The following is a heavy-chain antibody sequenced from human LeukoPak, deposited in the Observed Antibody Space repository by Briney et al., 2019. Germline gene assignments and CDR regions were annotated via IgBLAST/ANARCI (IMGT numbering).Heavy chain of an antibody. CDR3: ARLKSTGIDYVWGSYRYSAFDI. CDR2: IYYSGST. Sequence: SETLSLTCTVSGGSISGYYWSWIRQPPGKGLEWIGYIYYSGSTNYNPSLKSRVTISVDTSKNQFSLKLSSVTAADTAVYYCARLKSTGIDYVWGSYRYSAFDIWGQGTMVTVSS. J-gene: IGHJ3*02. D-gene: IGHD3-16*02. V-gene: IGHV4-59*08. CDR1: GGSISGYY.